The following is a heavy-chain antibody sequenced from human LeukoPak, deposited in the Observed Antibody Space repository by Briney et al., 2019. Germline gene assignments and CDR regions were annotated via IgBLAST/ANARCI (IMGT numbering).Heavy chain of an antibody. J-gene: IGHJ4*02. D-gene: IGHD4-11*01. CDR1: GYSISSGYY. V-gene: IGHV4-38-2*02. Sequence: SETLSLTCTVSGYSISSGYYWGWIRQPPGKGLEWIGSIYHSGSTYYNPSLKSRVTISVDTSKNQFSLKLSSVTAADTAVYYCARSRHTVYFDYWGQGTLVTVSS. CDR3: ARSRHTVYFDY. CDR2: IYHSGST.